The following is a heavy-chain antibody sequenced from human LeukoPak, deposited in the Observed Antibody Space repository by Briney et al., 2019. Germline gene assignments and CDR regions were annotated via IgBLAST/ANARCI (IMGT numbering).Heavy chain of an antibody. CDR3: ARRRYYDSTGFLD. D-gene: IGHD3-22*01. J-gene: IGHJ1*01. Sequence: SETLSLTCTVSGDSISSSSYYWGWVRQPPGKGLGWIADIYYSGSSYYSPSLKSRVTISLDTSKNQFSLKLRSVTAADTAVYFCARRRYYDSTGFLDWGQGTLVSVSS. CDR1: GDSISSSSYY. CDR2: IYYSGSS. V-gene: IGHV4-39*01.